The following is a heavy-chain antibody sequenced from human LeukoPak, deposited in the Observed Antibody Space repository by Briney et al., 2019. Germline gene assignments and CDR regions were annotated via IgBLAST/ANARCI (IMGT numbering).Heavy chain of an antibody. D-gene: IGHD6-13*01. J-gene: IGHJ3*02. V-gene: IGHV1-24*01. CDR1: GYTPTELS. CDR3: ATVSRVDAFDI. CDR2: FDPEDGET. Sequence: ASVKVCCEVSGYTPTELSMHWVRQAPGKGREWMGGFDPEDGETIYAQKFQGRVTMTEDTSTDTAYMELSSLRSEDTAVYYCATVSRVDAFDIWGQGTMVTVSS.